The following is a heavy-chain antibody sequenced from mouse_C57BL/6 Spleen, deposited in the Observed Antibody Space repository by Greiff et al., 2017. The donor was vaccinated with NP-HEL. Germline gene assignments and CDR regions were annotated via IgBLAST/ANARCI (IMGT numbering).Heavy chain of an antibody. V-gene: IGHV1-82*01. CDR2: IYPGDGDT. CDR1: GYAFSSSW. CDR3: ARGRWYFDV. J-gene: IGHJ1*03. Sequence: VQLQQSGPELVKPGASVKISCKASGYAFSSSWMNWVKQRPGKGLEWIGRIYPGDGDTNYNGKFKGKATLTADESSSTAYMQLSSLTSEDSAVYFCARGRWYFDVWGTGTTVTVSS.